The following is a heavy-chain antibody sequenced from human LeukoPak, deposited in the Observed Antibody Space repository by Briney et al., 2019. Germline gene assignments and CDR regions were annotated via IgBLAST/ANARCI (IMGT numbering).Heavy chain of an antibody. J-gene: IGHJ5*02. CDR2: INPSGGST. Sequence: GASVKVSCKASGYTFTSYYTHWVRQAPGQGLEWMGIINPSGGSTSYAQKFQGRVTMTRDTSTSTVYMELSSLRSEDTAVYYCARDGVLRFLEWLSNPHNWFDPWGQGTLVTVSS. V-gene: IGHV1-46*01. CDR3: ARDGVLRFLEWLSNPHNWFDP. D-gene: IGHD3-3*01. CDR1: GYTFTSYY.